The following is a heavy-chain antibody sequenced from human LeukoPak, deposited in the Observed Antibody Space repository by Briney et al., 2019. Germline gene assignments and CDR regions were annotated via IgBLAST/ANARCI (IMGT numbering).Heavy chain of an antibody. D-gene: IGHD3-22*01. Sequence: SVKVSCKASGFTFTSSAMQWVRQARGQRLEWIGWIVVGSGNTNYAQKFQERVTITRDMSTSTAYMELSSLRSEDTAVYYCAADRYDSSGYNWFDPWGQGTLVTVSS. CDR2: IVVGSGNT. CDR1: GFTFTSSA. V-gene: IGHV1-58*02. CDR3: AADRYDSSGYNWFDP. J-gene: IGHJ5*02.